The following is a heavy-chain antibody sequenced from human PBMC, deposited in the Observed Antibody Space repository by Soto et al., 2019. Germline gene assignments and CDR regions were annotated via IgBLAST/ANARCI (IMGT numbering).Heavy chain of an antibody. CDR3: ATLRAQTYYYYGMDV. J-gene: IGHJ6*02. V-gene: IGHV1-69*13. Sequence: ASVKVSCKASGGTFSSYAISWVRQAPGQGLEWMGGIIPIFGTADYAQKFQGRVTITADESTSTAYMELSSLRSEDTAVYYCATLRAQTYYYYGMDVWGQGTTVTVSS. D-gene: IGHD1-26*01. CDR2: IIPIFGTA. CDR1: GGTFSSYA.